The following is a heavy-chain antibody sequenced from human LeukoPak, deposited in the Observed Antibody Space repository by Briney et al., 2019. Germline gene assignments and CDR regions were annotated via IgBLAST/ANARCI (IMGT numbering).Heavy chain of an antibody. CDR1: GFTFSSYA. D-gene: IGHD6-19*01. Sequence: GGSLRLSCAASGFTFSSYAMSWVRQAPGKGLEWVSAISGSGGSTYYADSVKGRFTISRDNSKNTLYLQMNSLRAEDTAVYYCAKDWGIAVAGTGSDAFDIWGQGTMVTVSS. V-gene: IGHV3-23*01. CDR3: AKDWGIAVAGTGSDAFDI. CDR2: ISGSGGST. J-gene: IGHJ3*02.